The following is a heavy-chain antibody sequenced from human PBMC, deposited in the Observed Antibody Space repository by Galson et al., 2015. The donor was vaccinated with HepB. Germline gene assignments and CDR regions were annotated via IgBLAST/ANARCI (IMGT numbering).Heavy chain of an antibody. CDR2: IIPIFGTA. CDR3: ARNARCSSTSCYKNYYYYYMDV. D-gene: IGHD2-2*02. V-gene: IGHV1-69*13. Sequence: SVKVSCKASGGTFSSYAISWVRQAPGQGLEWMGGIIPIFGTANYAQKFQGRVTITADESTSTAYMELSSLRSEDTAVYYCARNARCSSTSCYKNYYYYYMDVWGKGTTVTVSS. J-gene: IGHJ6*03. CDR1: GGTFSSYA.